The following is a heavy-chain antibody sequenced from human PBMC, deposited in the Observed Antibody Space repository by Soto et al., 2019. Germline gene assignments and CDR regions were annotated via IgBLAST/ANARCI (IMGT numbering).Heavy chain of an antibody. J-gene: IGHJ6*02. CDR2: IYHSGST. V-gene: IGHV4-38-2*02. CDR1: GYSISSGYY. D-gene: IGHD2-2*01. CDR3: ARVYCSSTSCYRNYYYGMDV. Sequence: ETLSLTCPVSGYSISSGYYWGWIRQPPGKGLEWIGSIYHSGSTYYNPSLKRRVTISVDTSKNQFSLKLSSVTAADTAVYYCARVYCSSTSCYRNYYYGMDVWGQGTTVTVSS.